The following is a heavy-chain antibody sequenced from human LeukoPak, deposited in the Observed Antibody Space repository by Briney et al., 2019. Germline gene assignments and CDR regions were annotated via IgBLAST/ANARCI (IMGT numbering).Heavy chain of an antibody. CDR2: INHSGST. J-gene: IGHJ4*02. CDR1: GGSFSGYY. V-gene: IGHV4-34*01. CDR3: ARDGAVAGTGGGLY. D-gene: IGHD6-19*01. Sequence: IPSETLSLTCAVYGGSFSGYYWSWIRQPPGKGLEWIGEINHSGSTNYNPPLKSRVTISVDTSKNQFSLKLSSVTAADTAVYYCARDGAVAGTGGGLYWGQGTLVTVSS.